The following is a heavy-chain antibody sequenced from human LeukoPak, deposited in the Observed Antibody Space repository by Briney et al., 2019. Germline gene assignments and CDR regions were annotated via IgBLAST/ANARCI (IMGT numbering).Heavy chain of an antibody. CDR2: ISAYNGNT. CDR3: ARDGKPYYDFWSGYYFDY. CDR1: GYTFTSYG. D-gene: IGHD3-3*01. J-gene: IGHJ4*02. Sequence: RASVKVSCKASGYTFTSYGISWVRQAPGQGLEWMGWISAYNGNTNYAQKLQGRVTMTTDTSTNTAYMELRSLRSDDTAVYYCARDGKPYYDFWSGYYFDYWGQGTLVTVSS. V-gene: IGHV1-18*01.